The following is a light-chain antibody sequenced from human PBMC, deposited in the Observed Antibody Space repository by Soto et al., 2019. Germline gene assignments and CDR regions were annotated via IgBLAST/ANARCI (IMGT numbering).Light chain of an antibody. CDR3: CSYAGSYKAI. J-gene: IGLJ2*01. Sequence: QAVVTQPRSVSGSPGQSVTISCTGTSSDVGGYNYVSWYQQHPGKAPKLMIYDVNKRPSGVPDRFSGSKSGNTASLTISGLQAEDEADYYCCSYAGSYKAIFGGGTKLTVL. CDR2: DVN. V-gene: IGLV2-11*01. CDR1: SSDVGGYNY.